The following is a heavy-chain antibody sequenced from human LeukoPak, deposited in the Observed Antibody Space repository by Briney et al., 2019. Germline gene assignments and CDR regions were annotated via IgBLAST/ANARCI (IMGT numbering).Heavy chain of an antibody. Sequence: GASVKVSCKASGGTFISYAISWVRQAPGQGLEWMGGIIPIFGTANYAQKFQGRVTITADKSTSTAYMELSSLRSEDTAVYYCARRSGSRSGYFDYWGQGTLVTVSS. CDR2: IIPIFGTA. CDR3: ARRSGSRSGYFDY. CDR1: GGTFISYA. V-gene: IGHV1-69*06. D-gene: IGHD1-26*01. J-gene: IGHJ4*02.